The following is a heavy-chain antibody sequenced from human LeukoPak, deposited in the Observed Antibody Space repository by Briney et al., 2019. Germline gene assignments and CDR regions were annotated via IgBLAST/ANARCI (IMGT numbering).Heavy chain of an antibody. D-gene: IGHD3-3*01. J-gene: IGHJ4*02. CDR3: AKDLQVYDLWSGYYLPGY. CDR2: IRYDGSNK. CDR1: GFTFSSYG. V-gene: IGHV3-30*02. Sequence: GGSLRLSCAASGFTFSSYGMHWVRQAPGKGLEWVAFIRYDGSNKYYADSVKGRFTISRDNSKNTLYLQMNSLRAEDTAVYYCAKDLQVYDLWSGYYLPGYWGQGTLVTVSS.